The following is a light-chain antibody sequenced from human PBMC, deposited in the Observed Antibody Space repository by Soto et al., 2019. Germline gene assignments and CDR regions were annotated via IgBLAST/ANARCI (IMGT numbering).Light chain of an antibody. Sequence: IQLTQSPSSLSASVGDRVTITCRASQGISGYFAWYQQKPGKAPKLLTYAASNLASGVPSRFSGSGSGTDFSLTISSLQPEDFATYYCQQHNSYPQTFGQGTKVEIK. CDR3: QQHNSYPQT. CDR1: QGISGY. V-gene: IGKV1-9*01. J-gene: IGKJ1*01. CDR2: AAS.